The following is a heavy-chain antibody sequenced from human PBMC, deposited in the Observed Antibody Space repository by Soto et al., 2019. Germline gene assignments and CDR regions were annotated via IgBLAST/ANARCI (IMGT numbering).Heavy chain of an antibody. J-gene: IGHJ6*02. V-gene: IGHV4-59*01. CDR2: IFYSEHT. CDR1: SGSISGYY. CDR3: ARGETGYNYGLRPYYGMDV. Sequence: PAETLTLTFTVSSGSISGYYWSCIRRPPGKGREWIEYIFYSEHTNYSPSLKSRITISLDTSKNQSSLNVTSETAADTAVYYCARGETGYNYGLRPYYGMDVWGPGTTVTVSS. D-gene: IGHD5-18*01.